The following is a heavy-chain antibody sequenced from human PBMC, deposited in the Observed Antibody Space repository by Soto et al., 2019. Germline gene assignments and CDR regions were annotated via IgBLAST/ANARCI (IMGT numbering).Heavy chain of an antibody. CDR1: GGSISSSNW. V-gene: IGHV4-4*02. CDR3: ARDRLLAAAASTRGFDP. J-gene: IGHJ5*02. CDR2: IYHSGST. Sequence: LSLTCAVSGGSISSSNWWSWVRQPPGKGLEWIGEIYHSGSTNYNPSLKSRVTISVDKSKNQFSLKLSSVTAADTAVYYCARDRLLAAAASTRGFDPWGQGTLVTVSS. D-gene: IGHD6-13*01.